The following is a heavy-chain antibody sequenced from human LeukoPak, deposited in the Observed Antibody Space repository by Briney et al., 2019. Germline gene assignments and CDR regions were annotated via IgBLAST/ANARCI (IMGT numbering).Heavy chain of an antibody. CDR2: IGAIISGT. D-gene: IGHD1-14*01. Sequence: PGGSLRLSCAASGFTFNSSPMSWVRQAPGKGLEWVSGIGAIISGTYYADSVKGRFTISRDNSKDTVFLQIDSLRDEDTAIYYCAKVRTYFYHGLDVWGQGTTVIVSS. J-gene: IGHJ6*02. CDR1: GFTFNSSP. CDR3: AKVRTYFYHGLDV. V-gene: IGHV3-23*01.